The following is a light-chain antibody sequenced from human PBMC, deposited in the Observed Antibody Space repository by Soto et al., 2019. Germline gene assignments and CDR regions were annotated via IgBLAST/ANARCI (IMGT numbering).Light chain of an antibody. J-gene: IGKJ4*01. V-gene: IGKV3-11*01. CDR2: DAS. CDR3: QQRSNWPPGLT. Sequence: EIVLTQSPATLSLSPGERATLSCRASQSVSSYLAWYQQKPGQAPRLLIYDASNRATGIPARFSGSGSGTDFTLTISSREPEYFAVYYFQQRSNWPPGLTFGGGTKVEIK. CDR1: QSVSSY.